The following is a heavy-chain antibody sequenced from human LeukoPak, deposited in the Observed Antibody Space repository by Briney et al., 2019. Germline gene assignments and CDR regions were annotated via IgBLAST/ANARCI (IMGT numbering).Heavy chain of an antibody. D-gene: IGHD5-18*01. CDR3: ARDRLREYSYGFSSFDY. J-gene: IGHJ4*02. CDR2: ISYDGSNK. CDR1: GFTFSSYA. Sequence: GRSLRLSCAASGFTFSSYAMHWVRQAPGKGVEWVAVISYDGSNKYYADSVKGRFTISRDNSKNTLYLQMNSLRAEDTAVYYCARDRLREYSYGFSSFDYWGQGTLVTVSS. V-gene: IGHV3-30-3*01.